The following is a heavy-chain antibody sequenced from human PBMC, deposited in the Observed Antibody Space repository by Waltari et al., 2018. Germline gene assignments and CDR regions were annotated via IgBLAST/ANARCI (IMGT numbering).Heavy chain of an antibody. J-gene: IGHJ5*02. CDR3: ARGKLVPKLGPYWFDP. Sequence: QVQLVQSGAEVKKPGASVTVSCKASGYTFTSYDINWVRQATGQGLEWMGWMNPNSGNTGYAQKFQGRVTMTRNTSISTAYMELSSLRSEDTAVYYCARGKLVPKLGPYWFDPWGQGTLVTVSS. V-gene: IGHV1-8*02. CDR2: MNPNSGNT. CDR1: GYTFTSYD. D-gene: IGHD7-27*01.